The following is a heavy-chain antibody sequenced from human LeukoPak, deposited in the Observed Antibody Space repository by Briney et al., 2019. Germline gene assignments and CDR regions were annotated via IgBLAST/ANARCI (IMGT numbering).Heavy chain of an antibody. J-gene: IGHJ4*02. D-gene: IGHD1-26*01. CDR3: ARRDGQWELMDFDY. CDR2: ISSSSSYI. V-gene: IGHV3-21*01. Sequence: GGSLRLSCAASGFTFSSYSMNWVRQAPGKGLEWVSSISSSSSYIYYADSVKGRFTISRDNAKNSLYLQMNSLRAEDTAVYYCARRDGQWELMDFDYWGQGTLVTVSS. CDR1: GFTFSSYS.